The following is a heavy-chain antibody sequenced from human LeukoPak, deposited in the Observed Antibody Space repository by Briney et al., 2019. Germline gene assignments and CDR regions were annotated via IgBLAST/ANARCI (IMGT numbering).Heavy chain of an antibody. V-gene: IGHV1-2*06. CDR2: INPNSGGT. J-gene: IGHJ3*02. CDR1: GYTFTGYY. D-gene: IGHD6-19*01. Sequence: ASVKVSCKASGYTFTGYYMHWVRQAPGQGLEWMGRINPNSGGTNYAQKFQGRVTMTRDTSISTAYMELSRPRSDDTAVYYCARPDSSGWYVRDAFDIWGQGTMVTVSS. CDR3: ARPDSSGWYVRDAFDI.